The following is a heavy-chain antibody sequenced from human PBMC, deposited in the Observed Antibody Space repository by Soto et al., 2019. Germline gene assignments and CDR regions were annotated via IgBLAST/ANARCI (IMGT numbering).Heavy chain of an antibody. CDR3: AFPATAGFDY. J-gene: IGHJ4*02. CDR2: IYHSGTT. CDR1: GGSISSTNW. D-gene: IGHD6-13*01. Sequence: SETLSLTCAVSGGSISSTNWWTWVRQSPGRGLEWIGEIYHSGTTNYSPSLKSRVNIAVDMSTNHLSLTLISVTAADTAVYYCAFPATAGFDYWGKGILVTVSS. V-gene: IGHV4-4*02.